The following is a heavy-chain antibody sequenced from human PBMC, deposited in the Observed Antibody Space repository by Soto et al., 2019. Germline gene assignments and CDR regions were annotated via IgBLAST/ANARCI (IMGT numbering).Heavy chain of an antibody. D-gene: IGHD3-3*01. Sequence: GGSLRLSCAASGFTFSSYAMHWVRQAPGKGLEWVAVISYDGSNKYYADSVKGRFTISRDNSKNTLYLQMNSLRAEDTAVYYCARDPVNYDFWSGYLDSWGQGTLVTVSS. CDR1: GFTFSSYA. V-gene: IGHV3-30-3*01. J-gene: IGHJ4*02. CDR2: ISYDGSNK. CDR3: ARDPVNYDFWSGYLDS.